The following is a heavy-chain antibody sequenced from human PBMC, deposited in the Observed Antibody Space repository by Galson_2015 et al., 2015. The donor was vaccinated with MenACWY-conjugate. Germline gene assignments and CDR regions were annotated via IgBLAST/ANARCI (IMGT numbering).Heavy chain of an antibody. Sequence: QSGAEVKKPGESLPISCTGSGYSFPSYWIGWVRQMPGKGLEWMGIIYPGDSDTRYSPSFQGQVTISADKSISTAYLQWSSLKASDTAMYYCARRNYYDSSGYYTDAFDIWGQGTMVTVSS. J-gene: IGHJ3*02. CDR2: IYPGDSDT. CDR1: GYSFPSYW. D-gene: IGHD3-22*01. CDR3: ARRNYYDSSGYYTDAFDI. V-gene: IGHV5-51*01.